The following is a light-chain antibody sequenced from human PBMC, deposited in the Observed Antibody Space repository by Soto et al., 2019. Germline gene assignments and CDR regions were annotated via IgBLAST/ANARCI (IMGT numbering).Light chain of an antibody. J-gene: IGKJ2*01. CDR3: QQYNNWPPYT. CDR1: QSVSSN. Sequence: EIVMTQSPATLSVSPGERATLSCRASQSVSSNLAWYQQKPGQAPRLLIYGASTRATGIPARVSGSGSGTEFTLTISSLQSEDFAVYYCQQYNNWPPYTFGQRTKLEIK. CDR2: GAS. V-gene: IGKV3-15*01.